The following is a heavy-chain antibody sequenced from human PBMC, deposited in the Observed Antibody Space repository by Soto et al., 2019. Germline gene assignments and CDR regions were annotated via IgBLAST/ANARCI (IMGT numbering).Heavy chain of an antibody. J-gene: IGHJ6*02. D-gene: IGHD3-10*01. Sequence: SETLSLTCTVSGGSVSSGSYYWSWIRQPPGKGLEWIGYIYYSGSTNYNPSLKSRVTISVDTSKNQFSLKLSSVTAADTAVYYCAREQPRIGPYYYYGMDVWGQGTTVTVSS. CDR1: GGSVSSGSYY. CDR3: AREQPRIGPYYYYGMDV. CDR2: IYYSGST. V-gene: IGHV4-61*01.